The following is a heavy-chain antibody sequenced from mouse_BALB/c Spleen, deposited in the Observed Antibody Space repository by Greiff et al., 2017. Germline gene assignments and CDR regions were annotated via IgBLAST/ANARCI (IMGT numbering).Heavy chain of an antibody. V-gene: IGHV1S29*02. CDR1: GYTFTDYN. J-gene: IGHJ2*01. CDR2: IYPYNGGT. D-gene: IGHD2-1*01. Sequence: VQLKESGPELVKPGASVKISCKASGYTFTDYNMHWVKQSHGKSLEWIGYIYPYNGGTGYNQKFKSKATLTVDNSSSTAYMELRSLTSEDSAVYYCARPGNFYYFDYWGQGTTRTVSS. CDR3: ARPGNFYYFDY.